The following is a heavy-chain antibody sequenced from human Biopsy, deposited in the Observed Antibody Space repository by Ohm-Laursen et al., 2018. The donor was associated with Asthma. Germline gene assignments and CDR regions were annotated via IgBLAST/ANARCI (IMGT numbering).Heavy chain of an antibody. CDR1: GFTFRSYA. J-gene: IGHJ4*02. CDR2: GGSYYDGGLK. Sequence: SLRLSCSASGFTFRSYAMHWVRQAPGKGLEWVAVGGSYYDGGLKYYADTVNGRFTVSRDDSKNTLYLQMNSLRPDDTAVYYCARDVMEWYLPAFDFWGQGTLVTVSS. CDR3: ARDVMEWYLPAFDF. D-gene: IGHD3-3*01. V-gene: IGHV3-30-3*01.